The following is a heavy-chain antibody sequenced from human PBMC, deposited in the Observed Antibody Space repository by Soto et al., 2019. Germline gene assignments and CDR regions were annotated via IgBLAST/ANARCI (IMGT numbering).Heavy chain of an antibody. J-gene: IGHJ4*02. D-gene: IGHD3-22*01. CDR1: GFTFTNYW. CDR3: ARVQVGGYYDY. Sequence: GGSLRLSCAASGFTFTNYWMSWVRQAPGKGPEWVANIKEDGSVKFNVGSVEGRFVISRDNAKNLLFLQMNTLRAEDTAVYYCARVQVGGYYDYWGQGTLVTVSS. CDR2: IKEDGSVK. V-gene: IGHV3-7*05.